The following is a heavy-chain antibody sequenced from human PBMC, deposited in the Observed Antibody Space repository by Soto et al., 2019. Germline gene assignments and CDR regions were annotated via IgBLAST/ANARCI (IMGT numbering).Heavy chain of an antibody. D-gene: IGHD3-10*01. V-gene: IGHV4-59*01. CDR1: GGSISSYY. Sequence: SETLSLTCTVSGGSISSYYWSWIRQPPGKGLEWIGYIYYSGSTNYNPSLKSRVTISVDTSKNQFSLKLSSVTAADTAVYYCARSGLWFGELVYYYYYGMDVWGQGTTVTV. J-gene: IGHJ6*02. CDR3: ARSGLWFGELVYYYYYGMDV. CDR2: IYYSGST.